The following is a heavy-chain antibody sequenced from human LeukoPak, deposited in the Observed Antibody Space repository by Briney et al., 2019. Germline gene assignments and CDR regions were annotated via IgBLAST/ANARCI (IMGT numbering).Heavy chain of an antibody. D-gene: IGHD6-13*01. CDR3: ARDKGDSSSWYPQELDY. Sequence: ASVKVSCKASGGTFSSYAINWVRQAPGQGLEWMGGIIPIFGTANYAQKFQGRVTITTDESTSTAYMELSSLRSEDTAVYYCARDKGDSSSWYPQELDYWGQGTLVTVSS. CDR2: IIPIFGTA. CDR1: GGTFSSYA. J-gene: IGHJ4*02. V-gene: IGHV1-69*05.